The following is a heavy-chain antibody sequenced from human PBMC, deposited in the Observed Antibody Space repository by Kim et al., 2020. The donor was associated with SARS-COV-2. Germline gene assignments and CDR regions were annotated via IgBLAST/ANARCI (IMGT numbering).Heavy chain of an antibody. CDR2: ISGSGGST. CDR1: GLTFSSYA. J-gene: IGHJ5*02. CDR3: AKGRGSGSYLRINWFDP. Sequence: GGSLRLSCAASGLTFSSYAMSWVRQAPGKGLEWVSAISGSGGSTYYADSVKGRFTISRDNSKNTLYLQMNSLRAEDTAVYYCAKGRGSGSYLRINWFDPWGQGTLVTVSS. D-gene: IGHD3-10*01. V-gene: IGHV3-23*01.